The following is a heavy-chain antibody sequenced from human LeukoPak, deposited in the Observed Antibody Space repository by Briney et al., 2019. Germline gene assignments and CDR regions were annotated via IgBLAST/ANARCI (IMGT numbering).Heavy chain of an antibody. CDR1: GFTFSSYS. V-gene: IGHV3-23*01. Sequence: GGSLRLSCAASGFTFSSYSMNWVRQAPGEGLEWVSAISGSGGSTYYADSVKGRFTISRDNSKNTLYLQMNSLRAEDTAVYYCAKVLVVVPAAEYDCWGQGTLVTVSS. CDR2: ISGSGGST. CDR3: AKVLVVVPAAEYDC. J-gene: IGHJ4*02. D-gene: IGHD2-2*01.